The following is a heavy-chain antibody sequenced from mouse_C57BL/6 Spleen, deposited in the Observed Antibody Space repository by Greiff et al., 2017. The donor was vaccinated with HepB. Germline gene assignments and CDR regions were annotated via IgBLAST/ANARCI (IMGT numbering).Heavy chain of an antibody. J-gene: IGHJ4*01. CDR3: ARLVTTELLYAMDY. CDR2: INPYNGGT. Sequence: EVQLQQSGPVLVKPGASVKMSCKASGYTFTDYYMNWVKQSHGKSLEWIGVINPYNGGTSYNQKFKGKATLTVDKSSSTAYMELNSLTSEDSAVYYCARLVTTELLYAMDYWGQGTSVTVSS. D-gene: IGHD2-2*01. CDR1: GYTFTDYY. V-gene: IGHV1-19*01.